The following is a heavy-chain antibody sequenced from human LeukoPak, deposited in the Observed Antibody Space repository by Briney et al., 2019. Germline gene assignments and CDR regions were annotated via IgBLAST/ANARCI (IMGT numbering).Heavy chain of an antibody. CDR1: GFTFSTSI. J-gene: IGHJ4*02. Sequence: GGSLRLSCAASGFTFSTSIMTWVRQAPGKGLEWVSSINDRSDYIYYADSVKGRFTISRDNSKNTLYLQMNSLRAEDTAVYYCARYFITSIDYWGQGTLVTVSS. V-gene: IGHV3-21*04. D-gene: IGHD3-10*01. CDR2: INDRSDYI. CDR3: ARYFITSIDY.